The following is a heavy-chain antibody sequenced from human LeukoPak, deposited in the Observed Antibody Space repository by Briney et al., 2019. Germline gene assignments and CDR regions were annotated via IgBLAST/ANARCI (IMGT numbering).Heavy chain of an antibody. CDR3: ARKRNYYGSGSYYQSVWFDH. J-gene: IGHJ5*02. D-gene: IGHD3-10*01. CDR1: GGSFSGYY. CDR2: INHSGST. Sequence: SETLSLTCAVYGGSFSGYYWSWIRQPPGKGLEWIGEINHSGSTNYNPSLKSRVTISVDTSKNQFSLKLSSVTAADTAVYYCARKRNYYGSGSYYQSVWFDHWGQGTLVTVSS. V-gene: IGHV4-34*01.